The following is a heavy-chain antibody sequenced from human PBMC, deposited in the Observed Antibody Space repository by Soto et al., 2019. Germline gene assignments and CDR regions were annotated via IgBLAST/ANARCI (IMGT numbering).Heavy chain of an antibody. CDR2: IYYSGST. CDR1: GGSISGYY. D-gene: IGHD6-6*01. J-gene: IGHJ4*02. CDR3: ARHYPEYSSSFDS. Sequence: PSETLSLTCSVSGGSISGYYWSWIRRPPGKGLEWIGHIYYSGSTNYNPSLKSRVTISVDTSKNQFSLQLSSVTAADTAMYYCARHYPEYSSSFDSWGQGTLVTVSS. V-gene: IGHV4-59*08.